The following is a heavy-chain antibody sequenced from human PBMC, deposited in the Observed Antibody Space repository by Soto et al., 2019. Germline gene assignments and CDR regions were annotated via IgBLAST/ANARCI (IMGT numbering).Heavy chain of an antibody. CDR3: ARDREGRTAVAGTVAVY. V-gene: IGHV1-69*12. Sequence: QVKLVQSGAEVKKPGSSVDVSCKASGGTFSSYAISWVRQAPGQGLEWMGGIIPIFGTANYAQKFQGRVTITADESTSTAYMELSSLRSEDTAVYYCARDREGRTAVAGTVAVYWGQGTLVTVSS. CDR1: GGTFSSYA. D-gene: IGHD6-19*01. J-gene: IGHJ4*02. CDR2: IIPIFGTA.